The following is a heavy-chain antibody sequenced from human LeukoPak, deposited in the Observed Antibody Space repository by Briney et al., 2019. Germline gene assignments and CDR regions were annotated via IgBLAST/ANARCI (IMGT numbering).Heavy chain of an antibody. V-gene: IGHV4-61*10. Sequence: SETLSLTCTVSGGSISSGSYYWSWIRQPAGKGLEWIGYIYYSGSTNYNPSLKSRVTISVDTSKNQFSLKLSSVTAADTAVYYCAREIAGKYDAFDIWGQGTMVTVSS. CDR1: GGSISSGSYY. CDR2: IYYSGST. J-gene: IGHJ3*02. D-gene: IGHD6-13*01. CDR3: AREIAGKYDAFDI.